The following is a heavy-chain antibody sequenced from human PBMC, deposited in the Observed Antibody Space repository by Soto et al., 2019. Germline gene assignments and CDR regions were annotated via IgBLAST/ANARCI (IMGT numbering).Heavy chain of an antibody. D-gene: IGHD5-12*01. Sequence: SETLSLTCTVSGGSISSGGYYWSWIRQHPGKGLEWIGYIYYSGSTYYNPSLKSRVTISVDTSKNQFSLKLSSVTAADTAVYYCARGYSGYDSSWFDPWGQGTLVTVSS. CDR1: GGSISSGGYY. CDR2: IYYSGST. J-gene: IGHJ5*02. V-gene: IGHV4-31*03. CDR3: ARGYSGYDSSWFDP.